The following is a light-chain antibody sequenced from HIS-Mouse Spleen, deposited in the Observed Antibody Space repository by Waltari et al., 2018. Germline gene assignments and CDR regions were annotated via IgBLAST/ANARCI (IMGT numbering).Light chain of an antibody. CDR3: QQYNNWPGALT. CDR2: GAS. V-gene: IGKV3-15*01. CDR1: QSVSSN. Sequence: EIVMTQSPATLSVSPGERATLSCRASQSVSSNLAWYQQKPGQAPRLRIYGASTRATGIPARFSGSGSGTEFTLTISSLQSEDFAVYYCQQYNNWPGALTFGGGTKVEIK. J-gene: IGKJ4*01.